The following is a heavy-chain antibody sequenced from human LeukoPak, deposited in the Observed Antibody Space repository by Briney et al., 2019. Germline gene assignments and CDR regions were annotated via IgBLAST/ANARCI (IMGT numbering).Heavy chain of an antibody. D-gene: IGHD3-10*02. CDR2: IYYTGST. V-gene: IGHV4-39*07. CDR1: GGSISSNSYY. J-gene: IGHJ4*02. Sequence: SETLSLTCTVSGGSISSNSYYWGWGRPPPGEGPEWGGDIYYTGSTYYTPSLKSRVTISVDTSKNQFSLKLSSVTAADTAVYYCARGVRGVWYYFDYWGQGTLVTVSS. CDR3: ARGVRGVWYYFDY.